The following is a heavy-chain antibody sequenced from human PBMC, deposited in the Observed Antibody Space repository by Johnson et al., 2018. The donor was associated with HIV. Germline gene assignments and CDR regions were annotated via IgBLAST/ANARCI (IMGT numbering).Heavy chain of an antibody. CDR2: IKSKGDGGTT. CDR3: TTDDVVPPAFDI. CDR1: GFSFTNAW. V-gene: IGHV3-15*01. J-gene: IGHJ3*02. D-gene: IGHD2-15*01. Sequence: EVQLVESGGGSVKPGESLKISCEASGFSFTNAWMNWVRQGPGKGLEWVGRIKSKGDGGTTDYAAPVKGRFSISRDDSRNTLHMQMNSLKTEDTAVYYCTTDDVVPPAFDIWGQGTMVTVSS.